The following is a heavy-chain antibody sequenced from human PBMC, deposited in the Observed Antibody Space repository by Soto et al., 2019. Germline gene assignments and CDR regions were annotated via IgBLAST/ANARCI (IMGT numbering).Heavy chain of an antibody. Sequence: PSETLSLTCTVSGGSISSYYWSWIRQPPGKGLEWIGYIYYSGSTNYNPSLKSRVTISVDTSKNQFSLKLSSVTAADTAVYYCARFLYYDFWSGYLNYYSGMDVWGQGTTVTVYS. J-gene: IGHJ6*02. CDR1: GGSISSYY. CDR3: ARFLYYDFWSGYLNYYSGMDV. CDR2: IYYSGST. D-gene: IGHD3-3*01. V-gene: IGHV4-59*01.